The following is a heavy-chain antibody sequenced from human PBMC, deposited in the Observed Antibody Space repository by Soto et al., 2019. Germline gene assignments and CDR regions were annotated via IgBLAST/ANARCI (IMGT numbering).Heavy chain of an antibody. V-gene: IGHV4-34*01. Sequence: SETLSLTCAVYGGSFSGYYWSWIRQPPGKGLEWIGEINHSGSTNYNPSLKSRVTISVDTSKNQFSLKLSSVTAADTAVYYCARGPPRIKRHSSSSHAFDIRGQGTMVTVSS. J-gene: IGHJ3*02. D-gene: IGHD6-6*01. CDR3: ARGPPRIKRHSSSSHAFDI. CDR2: INHSGST. CDR1: GGSFSGYY.